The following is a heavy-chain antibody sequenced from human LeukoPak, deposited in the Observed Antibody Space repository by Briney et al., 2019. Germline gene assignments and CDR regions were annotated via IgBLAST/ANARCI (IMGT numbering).Heavy chain of an antibody. Sequence: GSLRLSCAASGFTFSSYLMSWVRQAPGKGLQWVANIKQDGSEKYYVDSVKGRFTISRDDTKNSLYLQMNSLRAEDTAVYYCARDYKHDYDLGYWGQGTLVTVSS. CDR2: IKQDGSEK. D-gene: IGHD3-3*01. V-gene: IGHV3-7*01. CDR3: ARDYKHDYDLGY. CDR1: GFTFSSYL. J-gene: IGHJ4*02.